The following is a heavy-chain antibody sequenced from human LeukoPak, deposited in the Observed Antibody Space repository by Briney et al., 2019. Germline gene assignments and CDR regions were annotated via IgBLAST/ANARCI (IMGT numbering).Heavy chain of an antibody. D-gene: IGHD3-9*01. CDR1: GYTFTSYY. CDR2: INPSGGST. V-gene: IGHV1-46*01. Sequence: ASVKVSCKASGYTFTSYYMHWVRQAPGQGLEWMGIINPSGGSTSYAQKFQGRVTMTRDTSTSTVYMKLSSLRSEDTAVYYCARDSRRYVLTGYFDYWGQGTLVTVSS. CDR3: ARDSRRYVLTGYFDY. J-gene: IGHJ4*02.